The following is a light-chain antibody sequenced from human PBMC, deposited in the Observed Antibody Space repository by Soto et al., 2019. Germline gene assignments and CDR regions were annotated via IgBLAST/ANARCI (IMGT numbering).Light chain of an antibody. J-gene: IGKJ2*01. CDR1: QSVSRN. Sequence: DIQMTQSPATLSVSPGERATLSCRASQSVSRNLAWYQQKPGQAPRLLIYNTSTRATGIPARFSGSGSGTEFTLTTAGLQSEDFAVYYCLQYNIWPPFTFGQGTKVDIK. CDR3: LQYNIWPPFT. V-gene: IGKV3-15*01. CDR2: NTS.